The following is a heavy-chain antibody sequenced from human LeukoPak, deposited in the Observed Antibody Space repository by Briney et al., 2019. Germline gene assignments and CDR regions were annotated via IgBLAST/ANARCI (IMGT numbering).Heavy chain of an antibody. CDR1: GYTFTSYG. Sequence: GASVKVSCKASGYTFTSYGISWVRQAPGQGLEWMGWISAYNGNTNYAQKLQGRVTMTTDTSTSTAYMELRSLRSDDTAVYYCATGRVSNYYDSSGYYFFDYWGQGTLVTVSS. J-gene: IGHJ4*02. CDR3: ATGRVSNYYDSSGYYFFDY. V-gene: IGHV1-18*01. CDR2: ISAYNGNT. D-gene: IGHD3-22*01.